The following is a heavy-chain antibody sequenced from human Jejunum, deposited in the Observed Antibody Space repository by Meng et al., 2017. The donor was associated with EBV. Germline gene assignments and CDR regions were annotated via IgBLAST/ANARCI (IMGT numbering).Heavy chain of an antibody. Sequence: QWHLQQWGAGILRPTETLSLTCAVYGGSFSGYYWSWVCQPPGRGLEYIGEVHFSGITNYTPSLKSRVTMSVDASKNQFSLRLTSVTAADTAVYYCARRTGDYVVGYWGQGTLVTVSS. V-gene: IGHV4-34*02. CDR1: GGSFSGYY. CDR2: VHFSGIT. CDR3: ARRTGDYVVGY. D-gene: IGHD2-8*02. J-gene: IGHJ4*02.